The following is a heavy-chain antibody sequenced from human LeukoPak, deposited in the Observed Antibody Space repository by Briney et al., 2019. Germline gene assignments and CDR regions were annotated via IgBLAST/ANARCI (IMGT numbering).Heavy chain of an antibody. J-gene: IGHJ4*02. CDR3: AKGSSGGRPYYFDY. V-gene: IGHV3-23*01. D-gene: IGHD3-22*01. CDR2: ISNNGGYT. CDR1: GFTFSSSA. Sequence: GGSLRLSCAASGFTFSSSAMSWVRQAPGKRLEWVSAISNNGGYTYYADSVQGRFTISRDNSKSTLCLQMNSLRAEDTAIYYCAKGSSGGRPYYFDYWGQGTLVTVSS.